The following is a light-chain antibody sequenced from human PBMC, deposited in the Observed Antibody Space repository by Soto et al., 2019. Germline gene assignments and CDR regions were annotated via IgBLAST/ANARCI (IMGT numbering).Light chain of an antibody. Sequence: IALTQSPATRSLSPGERATLSCRASQSISNHLAWYQQRPGQAPRLLIYDASSRATGIPARFSGIGSGTDFTLTISSIEPEDFAVDYCHQRGNGITFGQGTRLEIK. CDR3: HQRGNGIT. CDR1: QSISNH. V-gene: IGKV3-11*01. CDR2: DAS. J-gene: IGKJ5*01.